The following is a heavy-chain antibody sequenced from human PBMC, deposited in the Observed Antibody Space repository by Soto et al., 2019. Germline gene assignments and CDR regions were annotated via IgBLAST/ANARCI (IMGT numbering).Heavy chain of an antibody. CDR2: INTYNGNT. CDR3: ARGSSPVDFDY. J-gene: IGHJ4*02. D-gene: IGHD6-13*01. CDR1: GYTFTNYG. V-gene: IGHV1-18*01. Sequence: ASGKVSCKASGYTFTNYGINWVRQAPGQGLEWMGWINTYNGNTSFAQRLQGRVTMTTEASTSTAYIELRSLRSDDTAVYYCARGSSPVDFDYWGQGTLVTVSS.